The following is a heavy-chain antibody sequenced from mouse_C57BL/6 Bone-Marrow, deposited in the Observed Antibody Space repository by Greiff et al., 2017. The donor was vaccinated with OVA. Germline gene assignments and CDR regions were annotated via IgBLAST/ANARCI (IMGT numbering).Heavy chain of an antibody. CDR2: IDPENGDT. Sequence: EVQLQESGAELVRPGASVKLSCTASGFNIKDDYMHWVKQRPEQGLEWIGWIDPENGDTEYASKFQGKATITADTSSNTAYLQLSSLTSEDTAVYYCTLSTTVVAEGDYWGQGTTRTVSS. J-gene: IGHJ2*01. CDR1: GFNIKDDY. V-gene: IGHV14-4*01. CDR3: TLSTTVVAEGDY. D-gene: IGHD1-1*01.